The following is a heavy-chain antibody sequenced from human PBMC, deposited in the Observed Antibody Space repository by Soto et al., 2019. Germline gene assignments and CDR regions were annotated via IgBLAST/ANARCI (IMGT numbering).Heavy chain of an antibody. CDR1: GFTFSNYD. J-gene: IGHJ4*02. Sequence: EVQLVESGGGLVQPGGSLRLSCAASGFTFSNYDMHWVRQATGKGLKWVSAIGAIAGTYYAGSVKGRFTISRENARNSLYLQMNSLRAGDTAVYYCARRGLGLAFDFWGQGSLVTVSS. CDR2: IGAIAGT. CDR3: ARRGLGLAFDF. D-gene: IGHD7-27*01. V-gene: IGHV3-13*01.